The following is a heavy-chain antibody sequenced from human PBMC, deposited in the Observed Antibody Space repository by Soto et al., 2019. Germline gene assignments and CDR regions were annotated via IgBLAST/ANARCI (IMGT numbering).Heavy chain of an antibody. CDR3: ARPNSEYDFWRGYYLSYFYFGMDV. Sequence: ASVKDSCKASGYTVTSYGISWVRQAPGQGLEWMGWISAYNGNTNYAQKLQGRVTMTTDTSTSKAYMELRSLRSDDTAVYYCARPNSEYDFWRGYYLSYFYFGMDVWGQGTTVTVSS. CDR1: GYTVTSYG. V-gene: IGHV1-18*01. J-gene: IGHJ6*02. CDR2: ISAYNGNT. D-gene: IGHD3-3*01.